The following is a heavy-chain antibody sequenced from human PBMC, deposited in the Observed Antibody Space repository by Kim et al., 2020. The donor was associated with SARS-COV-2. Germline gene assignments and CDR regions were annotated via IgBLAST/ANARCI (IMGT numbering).Heavy chain of an antibody. CDR3: ARNGVDCSSTSCSYEDFYYYYGMDV. V-gene: IGHV1-69*13. Sequence: SVKVSCKASGGTFSSYAISWVRQAPGQGLEWMGGIIPIFGTANYAQKFQGRVTITADESTSTAYMELSSLRSEDMAVYYCARNGVDCSSTSCSYEDFYYYYGMDVWGQGTTVTVSS. D-gene: IGHD2-2*01. CDR2: IIPIFGTA. CDR1: GGTFSSYA. J-gene: IGHJ6*02.